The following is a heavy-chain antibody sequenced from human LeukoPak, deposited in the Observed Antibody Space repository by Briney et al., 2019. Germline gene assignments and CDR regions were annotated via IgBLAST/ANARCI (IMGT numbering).Heavy chain of an antibody. CDR1: GGSFSGYY. J-gene: IGHJ3*02. V-gene: IGHV4-34*01. CDR3: ARDLVGATPSYAFDI. Sequence: PSETLSLTCAVYGGSFSGYYWSWIRQPPGKGLEWIGEINHSGSTNYNPSLKSRVTISVDTSKNQFSLKMSSVTAADTAVYYCARDLVGATPSYAFDIWGQGTMVTVSS. D-gene: IGHD1-26*01. CDR2: INHSGST.